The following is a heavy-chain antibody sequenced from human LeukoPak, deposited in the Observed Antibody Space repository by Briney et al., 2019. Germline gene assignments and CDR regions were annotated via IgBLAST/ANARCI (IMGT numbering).Heavy chain of an antibody. J-gene: IGHJ3*02. Sequence: GESLKISCKGSGYSFTSYWIGWVRQMPGKGPEWMGIIYPGDSDTRYSPSFQGQVTISADKSISTAYLQWSSLKASDTAMYYCARPSSGWSRDDAFDIWGQGTMVTVSS. D-gene: IGHD6-19*01. CDR1: GYSFTSYW. V-gene: IGHV5-51*01. CDR2: IYPGDSDT. CDR3: ARPSSGWSRDDAFDI.